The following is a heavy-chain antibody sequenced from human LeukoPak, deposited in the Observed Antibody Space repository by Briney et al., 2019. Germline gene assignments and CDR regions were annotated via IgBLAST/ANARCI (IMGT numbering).Heavy chain of an antibody. CDR2: ISDSGSNT. Sequence: GGSLRLSCVASGFAFSSYAMSWVRQAPGKGLEWVSAISDSGSNTYYADSVKGRFTISRDNSKNTLYLQVNSLRAEDTAVYYCAKVVTGTRGPFDYWGQGTLVTVSS. D-gene: IGHD2-21*02. V-gene: IGHV3-23*01. CDR1: GFAFSSYA. CDR3: AKVVTGTRGPFDY. J-gene: IGHJ4*02.